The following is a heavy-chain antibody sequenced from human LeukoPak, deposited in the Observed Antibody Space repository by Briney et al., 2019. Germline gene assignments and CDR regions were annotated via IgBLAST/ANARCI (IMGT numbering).Heavy chain of an antibody. CDR3: ARGGHYYGSGSYYLFDY. D-gene: IGHD3-10*01. J-gene: IGHJ4*02. CDR2: ISAYNGNT. CDR1: GYTFTSYG. Sequence: ASVKVSCKASGYTFTSYGISWVRQAPGQGLEWMEWISAYNGNTNYAQKLQGRVTMTTDTSTSTAYMELRSLRSDDTAVYYCARGGHYYGSGSYYLFDYWGQGTLVTVSS. V-gene: IGHV1-18*01.